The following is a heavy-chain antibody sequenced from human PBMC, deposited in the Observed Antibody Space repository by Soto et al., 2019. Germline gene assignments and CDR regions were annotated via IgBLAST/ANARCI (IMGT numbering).Heavy chain of an antibody. CDR1: GGSISSGGYY. Sequence: QVQLQESGPGLVKPSQTLSLTCTVSGGSISSGGYYWSWIRQHPGKGLEWIGYIYYSGSTYYNPSLKSRVTISVDTSKNQFSLKLSSVTAADTAVYYCARDTPQSPGGVRGVTGPWGQGTLVTVSS. J-gene: IGHJ5*02. V-gene: IGHV4-31*03. D-gene: IGHD3-10*01. CDR2: IYYSGST. CDR3: ARDTPQSPGGVRGVTGP.